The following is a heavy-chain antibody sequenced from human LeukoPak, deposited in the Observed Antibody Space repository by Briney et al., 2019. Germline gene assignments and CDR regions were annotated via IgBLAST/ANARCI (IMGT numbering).Heavy chain of an antibody. CDR2: IKTDGSEK. Sequence: GVSLRLSCAASGFTFSSFWMSWVCQAPGKGLEWVANIKTDGSEKYYVDSVKGRFTISRDNAKNSLSLQMNSLSAEDTAVYYCTRDWGGVAAGIDYWGQGTLVTVSS. V-gene: IGHV3-7*01. D-gene: IGHD6-13*01. J-gene: IGHJ4*02. CDR1: GFTFSSFW. CDR3: TRDWGGVAAGIDY.